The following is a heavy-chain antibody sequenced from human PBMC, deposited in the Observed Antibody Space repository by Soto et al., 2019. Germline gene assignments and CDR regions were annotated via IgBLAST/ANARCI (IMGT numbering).Heavy chain of an antibody. J-gene: IGHJ4*02. V-gene: IGHV1-18*01. CDR3: ARAGHYYDSSGYAN. CDR2: ISAYNGNT. D-gene: IGHD3-22*01. Sequence: QVKLVQSGPEVKKPGTSMKVSCKASGYTFGTSGISWIRQAPGQGLEWMGWISAYNGNTNYEQKLQDRVTMTTDTSTNTAYLELRSLRSDGTAVYYCARAGHYYDSSGYANWGQGTLFIVSS. CDR1: GYTFGTSG.